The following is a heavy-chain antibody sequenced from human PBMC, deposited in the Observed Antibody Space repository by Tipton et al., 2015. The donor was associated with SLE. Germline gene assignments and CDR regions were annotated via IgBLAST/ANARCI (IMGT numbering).Heavy chain of an antibody. CDR1: GFTFSSYA. Sequence: GSLRLSCAASGFTFSSYAMSWVRQAPGKGLEWVSAISGSGGSTYYADSVKDRFTISRDNSKNTLYLQMNSLRAEDTAVYYCARADRDGYNPGHFDYWGQGTLVTVSS. CDR2: ISGSGGST. V-gene: IGHV3-23*01. J-gene: IGHJ4*02. D-gene: IGHD5-24*01. CDR3: ARADRDGYNPGHFDY.